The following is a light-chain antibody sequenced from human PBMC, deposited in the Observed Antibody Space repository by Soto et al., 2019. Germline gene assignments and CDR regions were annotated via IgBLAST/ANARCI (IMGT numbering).Light chain of an antibody. CDR2: EAT. J-gene: IGLJ3*02. V-gene: IGLV2-23*01. CDR1: SSDVGSYNL. Sequence: QSAVTQPAAVSGSPGQSITISCTGTSSDVGSYNLVSWYQQHPGKAPKLMIYEATKRPSGVSYRFSGSQSGNTASLTISGLQAEDEADYYCCSYAGSGTWVFGGGTKVTVL. CDR3: CSYAGSGTWV.